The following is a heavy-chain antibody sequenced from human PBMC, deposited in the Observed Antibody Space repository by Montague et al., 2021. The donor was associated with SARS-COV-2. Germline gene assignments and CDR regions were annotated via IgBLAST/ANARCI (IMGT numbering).Heavy chain of an antibody. CDR1: GGSISSGGYY. CDR3: ARVLSVVVTAMRYFDL. CDR2: IYYSGST. J-gene: IGHJ2*01. V-gene: IGHV4-31*03. Sequence: TLSLTCTVSGGSISSGGYYWSWIRQHPGKGLEWIGYIYYSGSTYYNPSLKSRVTISVDTSKNQFSLKLSSVTAADTAVYYCARVLSVVVTAMRYFDLWGRGTLVTVSS. D-gene: IGHD2-21*02.